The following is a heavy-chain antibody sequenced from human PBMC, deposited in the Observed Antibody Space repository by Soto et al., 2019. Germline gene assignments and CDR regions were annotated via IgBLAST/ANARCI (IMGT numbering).Heavy chain of an antibody. J-gene: IGHJ6*02. V-gene: IGHV1-3*01. CDR1: GYTFTSYA. D-gene: IGHD3-16*01. Sequence: ASVKISCKASGYTFTSYAMHWVRQAPGQRLEWMGWINAGNGNTKYSQKFQGRVTITRDTSASTAYMELSSLRSEDTAVYYCARDRGGPYYYYYGMDVWGQGTRSPSP. CDR2: INAGNGNT. CDR3: ARDRGGPYYYYYGMDV.